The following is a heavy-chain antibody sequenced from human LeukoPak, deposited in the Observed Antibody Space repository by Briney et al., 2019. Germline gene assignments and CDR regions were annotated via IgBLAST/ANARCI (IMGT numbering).Heavy chain of an antibody. Sequence: GGSLRLSCLASGFTFSNSWMTWVRQAPGRGLEWVANIKEDGSDKQYVDSVRGRFTISRDNAKNSLDLQMNSLRAEDTAVYYCARVQIIAAASDAFDIWGQGTMVTVSS. CDR2: IKEDGSDK. CDR3: ARVQIIAAASDAFDI. J-gene: IGHJ3*02. D-gene: IGHD6-13*01. CDR1: GFTFSNSW. V-gene: IGHV3-7*01.